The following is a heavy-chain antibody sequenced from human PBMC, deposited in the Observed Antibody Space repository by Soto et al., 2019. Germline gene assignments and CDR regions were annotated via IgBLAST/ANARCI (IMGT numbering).Heavy chain of an antibody. CDR1: RYRFSSYS. V-gene: IGHV1-3*04. D-gene: IGHD5-18*01. J-gene: IGHJ4*02. Sequence: SAKVACESCRYRFSSYSVHSACQAPGQGLEWMGWISTHNGKTKYSQKLQGRVTMTTDTSASTAYMELRSLRSDDTAVYYCARVDTAMVTASYWGQGTLVTVSS. CDR2: ISTHNGKT. CDR3: ARVDTAMVTASY.